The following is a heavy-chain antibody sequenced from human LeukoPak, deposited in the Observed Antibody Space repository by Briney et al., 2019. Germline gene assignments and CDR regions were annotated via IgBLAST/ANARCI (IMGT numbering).Heavy chain of an antibody. Sequence: AGSLRLSCTASGFTFSSYDMHWVRQDKGKGLEWVSAISTAGDPYYLGSVKGRFTISRENAKNSFYLQMNSPRAGDTAVYYCAGQARPGAAEGAFDIWGQGTMVTVSS. CDR1: GFTFSSYD. D-gene: IGHD2-2*01. J-gene: IGHJ3*02. CDR2: ISTAGDP. CDR3: AGQARPGAAEGAFDI. V-gene: IGHV3-13*05.